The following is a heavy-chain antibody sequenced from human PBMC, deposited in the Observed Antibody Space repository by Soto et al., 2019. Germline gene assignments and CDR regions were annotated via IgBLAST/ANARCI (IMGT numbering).Heavy chain of an antibody. D-gene: IGHD6-13*01. CDR2: ISGSGGST. CDR1: GFTFSSYA. Sequence: GGSVRLSCAASGFTFSSYAMSWVRQAPGKGLEWVSAISGSGGSTYYADSVKGRFTISRDNSKNTLYLQMNSLRAEDTAVYYCAKDPRSSWYVLFFDYWGQGTLVTVSS. CDR3: AKDPRSSWYVLFFDY. V-gene: IGHV3-23*01. J-gene: IGHJ4*02.